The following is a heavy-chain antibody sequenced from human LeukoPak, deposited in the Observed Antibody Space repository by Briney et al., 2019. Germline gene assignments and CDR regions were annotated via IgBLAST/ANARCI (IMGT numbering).Heavy chain of an antibody. CDR3: ARGANWGFDY. CDR2: ISYDGSNK. V-gene: IGHV3-30-3*01. D-gene: IGHD7-27*01. Sequence: GGSLRLSCAASGFTFSSYAMHWVRQAPGKGLEWVAVISYDGSNKYYADSVKGRFTISRDNSKNTLYLQMNRLRAEDTAVYYCARGANWGFDYWGQGTLVTVSS. CDR1: GFTFSSYA. J-gene: IGHJ4*02.